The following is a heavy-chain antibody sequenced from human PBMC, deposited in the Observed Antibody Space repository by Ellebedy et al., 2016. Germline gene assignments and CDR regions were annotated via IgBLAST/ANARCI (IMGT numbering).Heavy chain of an antibody. D-gene: IGHD6-13*01. CDR3: AKQQLGGFDP. J-gene: IGHJ5*02. CDR2: IDPSDSYT. CDR1: GYSFTSYW. Sequence: ASVKVSCKGSGYSFTSYWISWVRQMPGKGLEWMGKIDPSDSYTNYSPSFQGHVTISADKSISTAYLQWSSLKASDTAMYYCAKQQLGGFDPWGQGTLVTVSS. V-gene: IGHV5-10-1*01.